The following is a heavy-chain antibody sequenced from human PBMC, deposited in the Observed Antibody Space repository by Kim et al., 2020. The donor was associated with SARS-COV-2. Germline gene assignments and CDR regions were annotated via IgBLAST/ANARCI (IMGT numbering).Heavy chain of an antibody. CDR3: ASRINYYDSRHAFDI. D-gene: IGHD3-22*01. V-gene: IGHV4-31*02. J-gene: IGHJ3*02. Sequence: PSLKSRVTISVDTSKNQFSLKLSSVTAADTAVYYCASRINYYDSRHAFDIWGQGTMVTVSS.